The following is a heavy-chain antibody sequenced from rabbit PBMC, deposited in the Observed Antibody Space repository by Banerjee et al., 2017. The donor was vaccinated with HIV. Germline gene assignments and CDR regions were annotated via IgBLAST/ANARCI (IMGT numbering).Heavy chain of an antibody. J-gene: IGHJ3*01. V-gene: IGHV1S45*01. D-gene: IGHD3-3*01. CDR3: ARDSSNPLSRLDL. Sequence: QEQLEESGGDLVKPEGSLTITCTASGFSFSNKYVMCWVRQAPGKGLEWIGCINTGSGSAYYANWAKGRFTISKTSSTTVTLQMTSLTAADTATYFCARDSSNPLSRLDLWGQGTLVTVS. CDR1: GFSFSNKYV. CDR2: INTGSGSA.